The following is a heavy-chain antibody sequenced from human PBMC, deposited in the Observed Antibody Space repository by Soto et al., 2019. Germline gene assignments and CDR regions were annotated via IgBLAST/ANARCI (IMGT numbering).Heavy chain of an antibody. Sequence: SETLSLTCTVSGGSIXSGGYYWSWIRQHPGKGLEWIGYIYYSGSTYYNPSLKSRVTISVDTSKNQFSLKLSSVTAADTAVYYCARHVLRYFDWLPYYFDYWGQGTLVTVSS. CDR1: GGSIXSGGYY. V-gene: IGHV4-31*03. CDR2: IYYSGST. CDR3: ARHVLRYFDWLPYYFDY. J-gene: IGHJ4*02. D-gene: IGHD3-9*01.